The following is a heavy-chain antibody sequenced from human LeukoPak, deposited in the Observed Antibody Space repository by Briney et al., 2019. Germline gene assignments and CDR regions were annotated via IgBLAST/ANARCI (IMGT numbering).Heavy chain of an antibody. CDR1: GGSISGHY. V-gene: IGHV4-59*11. CDR2: IHYSGRP. CDR3: ARFGVDYDMDV. Sequence: PSETLSLTCTVSGGSISGHYWTWIRQPPGKGLEWIGQIHYSGRPDYNPSLKSRVTISVDTSKDQLSLKVTSVTGADTAVYYCARFGVDYDMDVWGQGTTVTVSS. D-gene: IGHD3-16*01. J-gene: IGHJ6*02.